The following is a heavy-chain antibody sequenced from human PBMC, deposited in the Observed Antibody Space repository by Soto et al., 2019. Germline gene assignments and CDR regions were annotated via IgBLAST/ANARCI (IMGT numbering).Heavy chain of an antibody. CDR3: ARDSVPSAAQDFYSFDY. Sequence: ASVKVYCKASGYTFTSYDINWVRQSTGEGLEWMGWMNPNSGNTGYAQKFQGRVTMTRNTSISTAYMELSSLRSEDTAVYYCARDSVPSAAQDFYSFDYWGQGTLVTVSS. J-gene: IGHJ4*02. CDR1: GYTFTSYD. V-gene: IGHV1-8*01. D-gene: IGHD6-6*01. CDR2: MNPNSGNT.